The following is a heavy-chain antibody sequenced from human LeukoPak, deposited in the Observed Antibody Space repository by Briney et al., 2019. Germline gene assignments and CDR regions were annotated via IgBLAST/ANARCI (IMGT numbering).Heavy chain of an antibody. CDR2: IYYSGST. V-gene: IGHV4-30-4*01. Sequence: SETLSLTCTVSGGSISSGDYYGSWIRQPPGKGLEWIGYIYYSGSTYYNPSLKSRVTISVDTSKNQFSLKLSSVTAADTAVYYCARGKDSSGQIDYWGQGTLVTVSS. CDR3: ARGKDSSGQIDY. J-gene: IGHJ4*02. CDR1: GGSISSGDYY. D-gene: IGHD3-22*01.